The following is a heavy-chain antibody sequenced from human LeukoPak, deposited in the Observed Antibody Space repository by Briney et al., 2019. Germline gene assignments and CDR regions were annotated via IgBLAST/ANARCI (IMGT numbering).Heavy chain of an antibody. J-gene: IGHJ4*02. Sequence: GGSLRLSCAASGVTFDGYGMSWVRQVPGKGLEWVSGINWNGAIIAYADSVKGRFTISRDNAKNSLYLQVNSLRVEDTALYYCAREPTYTNSWYTSCDYWGQGTLVTVSS. D-gene: IGHD6-19*01. CDR1: GVTFDGYG. CDR3: AREPTYTNSWYTSCDY. V-gene: IGHV3-20*04. CDR2: INWNGAII.